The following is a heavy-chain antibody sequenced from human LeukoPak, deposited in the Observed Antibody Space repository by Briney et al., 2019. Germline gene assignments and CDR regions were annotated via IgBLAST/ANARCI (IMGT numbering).Heavy chain of an antibody. J-gene: IGHJ4*02. CDR3: ARQTGSGLFILP. CDR1: GVSISSSNSY. CDR2: IYYSGNT. V-gene: IGHV4-39*01. Sequence: SETLSLTCTVSGVSISSSNSYWGWIHQPPGMGLEWIGSIYYSGNTYYNASLKSQVSISIDTSKNQFSLKLTSVTAADTAVYYCARQTGSGLFILPGGQGTLVTVSS. D-gene: IGHD3/OR15-3a*01.